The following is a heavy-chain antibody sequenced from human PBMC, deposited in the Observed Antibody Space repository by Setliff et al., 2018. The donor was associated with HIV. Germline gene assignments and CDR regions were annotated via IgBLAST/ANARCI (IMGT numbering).Heavy chain of an antibody. D-gene: IGHD3-3*01. CDR2: FHSSGGT. CDR1: GGSISSNSYY. J-gene: IGHJ3*02. Sequence: NPSETLSLTCTVSGGSISSNSYYWGWIRQPPGKGLEWIGGFHSSGGTSSNPSLGGRVTLSVDTSRNQFSLKLTSVTSADTAVYYCARPLSPSYNFWGDAFAIWGQGTAVTVSS. CDR3: ARPLSPSYNFWGDAFAI. V-gene: IGHV4-39*01.